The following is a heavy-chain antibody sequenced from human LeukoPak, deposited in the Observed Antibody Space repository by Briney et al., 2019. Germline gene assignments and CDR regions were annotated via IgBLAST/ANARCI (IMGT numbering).Heavy chain of an antibody. CDR2: INHSGST. CDR3: ARHRSSSWYGAFAFDI. D-gene: IGHD6-13*01. CDR1: GGSFSGYY. Sequence: SETLSLTCAVYGGSFSGYYWSWIRQPPGKGLEWIGEINHSGSTNYNPSLKSRVTISVDTSKNQFSLKLSSVTAADTAVYYCARHRSSSWYGAFAFDIWGQGTMVTVSS. V-gene: IGHV4-34*01. J-gene: IGHJ3*02.